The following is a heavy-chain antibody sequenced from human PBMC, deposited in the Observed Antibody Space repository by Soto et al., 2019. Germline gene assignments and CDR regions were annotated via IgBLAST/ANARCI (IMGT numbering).Heavy chain of an antibody. CDR1: GFTFSASA. Sequence: PLGGSLRLSCAASGFTFSASAMHWVRQASGTGLEWVGRIRSKANSYATTYAASVRGRFTISRDDSKNTAYLQMNSLKTEDTAVYYCTRHEAYCGGDCHKFDWFAPWGQGTLVTVSS. CDR3: TRHEAYCGGDCHKFDWFAP. J-gene: IGHJ5*02. CDR2: IRSKANSYAT. V-gene: IGHV3-73*01. D-gene: IGHD2-21*02.